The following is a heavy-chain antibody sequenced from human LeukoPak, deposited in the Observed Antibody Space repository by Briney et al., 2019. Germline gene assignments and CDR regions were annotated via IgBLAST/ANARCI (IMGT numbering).Heavy chain of an antibody. Sequence: PSETLSLTCTVSGGSMSSYYWSWIRQPPGKGLEWIGYIYTSGSTNYNPSLKSRVTMSVDTSKNQFSLKLSSVTAADTAVYYCARGYGSGSYDYWGQGTLVTVSS. CDR3: ARGYGSGSYDY. V-gene: IGHV4-4*08. CDR2: IYTSGST. J-gene: IGHJ4*02. D-gene: IGHD3-10*01. CDR1: GGSMSSYY.